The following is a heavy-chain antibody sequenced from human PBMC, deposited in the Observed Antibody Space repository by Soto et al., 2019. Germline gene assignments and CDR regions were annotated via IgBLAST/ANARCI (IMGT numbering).Heavy chain of an antibody. D-gene: IGHD4-17*01. V-gene: IGHV3-33*01. Sequence: PGGSLRLSCAASGFTFSSYGMHWVRQAPGKGLEWVAVIWYDGSNKYYADSVKGRFTISRDNSKNTLYLQMNSLRAEDTAVYYCARDPPCYGDYREAFDIWGQGALVTVSS. CDR1: GFTFSSYG. CDR2: IWYDGSNK. J-gene: IGHJ4*02. CDR3: ARDPPCYGDYREAFDI.